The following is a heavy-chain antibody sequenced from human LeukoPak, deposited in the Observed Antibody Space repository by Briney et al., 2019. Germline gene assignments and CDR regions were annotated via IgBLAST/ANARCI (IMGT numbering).Heavy chain of an antibody. Sequence: GGSLRLSCAASGFTFSSYWMSWVRQAPGKGLEWVANIKQDGSEKYYADSVKGRFTISRGNSKNTLYLQMNSLRVDDMAVYYCVKDISMVVGHYMDVWGKGTTVTVSS. CDR3: VKDISMVVGHYMDV. J-gene: IGHJ6*03. D-gene: IGHD2-2*01. CDR1: GFTFSSYW. V-gene: IGHV3-7*01. CDR2: IKQDGSEK.